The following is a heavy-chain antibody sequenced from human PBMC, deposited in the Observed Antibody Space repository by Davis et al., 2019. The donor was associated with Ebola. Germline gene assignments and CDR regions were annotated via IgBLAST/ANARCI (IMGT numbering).Heavy chain of an antibody. CDR2: IYYSGST. D-gene: IGHD3-3*01. Sequence: MPSETLSLTCAVYGGSFSGYYWSWIRQPPGKGLEWIGTIYYSGSTYYNPSLKSRLTISVDTSKNQFSLKLSSVTAADTAVYYCARKGRFLEWLLSWFDPWGQGNLVTVSS. V-gene: IGHV4-34*01. J-gene: IGHJ5*02. CDR3: ARKGRFLEWLLSWFDP. CDR1: GGSFSGYY.